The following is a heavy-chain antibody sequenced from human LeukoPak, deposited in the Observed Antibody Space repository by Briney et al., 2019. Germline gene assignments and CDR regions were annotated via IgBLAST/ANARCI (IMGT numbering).Heavy chain of an antibody. J-gene: IGHJ6*03. D-gene: IGHD3-3*01. CDR3: ARSPNDFWSGYLGYYYYYMDV. CDR2: MNPNSGNT. Sequence: ASVKVSCKASGYTFTSYDINWVRQATGQGLEWMGWMNPNSGNTGYAQKFQGRVTMTRNTSISTAYMELSSLRSEDTAVYYCARSPNDFWSGYLGYYYYYMDVWCKGTTVTVS. V-gene: IGHV1-8*01. CDR1: GYTFTSYD.